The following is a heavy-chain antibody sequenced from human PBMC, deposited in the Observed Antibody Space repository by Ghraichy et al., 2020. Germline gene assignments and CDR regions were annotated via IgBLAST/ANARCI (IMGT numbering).Heavy chain of an antibody. D-gene: IGHD2-2*02. CDR1: GFTFSSYW. CDR2: IKQDGSEK. V-gene: IGHV3-7*01. Sequence: GGSLRLSCAASGFTFSSYWMSWVRQAPGKGLEWVANIKQDGSEKYYVDSVKGRFTISRDNAKNSLYLQMNSLRAEDTAVYYCARDGIAPAAIPGDYYYYYGMDVWGQGTTVTVSS. J-gene: IGHJ6*02. CDR3: ARDGIAPAAIPGDYYYYYGMDV.